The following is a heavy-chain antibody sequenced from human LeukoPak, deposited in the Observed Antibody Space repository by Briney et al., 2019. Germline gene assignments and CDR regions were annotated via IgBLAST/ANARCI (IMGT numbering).Heavy chain of an antibody. V-gene: IGHV3-21*04. CDR2: ISSSSSYI. CDR1: GFTFSSYS. D-gene: IGHD3-22*01. Sequence: GGSLRLSCAASGFTFSSYSMNWVRQAPGKGLEWVSSISSSSSYIYYADSVKGRFTISRDNAKNTLYLQMNSLRAEDTAVYYCAGDYDSSGYGDYWGQGTLVTVSS. CDR3: AGDYDSSGYGDY. J-gene: IGHJ4*02.